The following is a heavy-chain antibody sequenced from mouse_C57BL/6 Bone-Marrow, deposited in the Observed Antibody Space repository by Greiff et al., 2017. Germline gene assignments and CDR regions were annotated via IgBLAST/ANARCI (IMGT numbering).Heavy chain of an antibody. CDR1: GFNIKDDY. J-gene: IGHJ1*03. CDR2: IDPENGDT. V-gene: IGHV14-4*01. Sequence: VQLQQSGAELVRPGASVKLSCTASGFNIKDDYMHWVKQRPEQGLEWIGWIDPENGDTEYASKFQGKATITADTSSNTAYLQLSSLTSEDTAVYYCTASYYGNSSYFPDWYFDFWGKGTTVTVSS. CDR3: TASYYGNSSYFPDWYFDF. D-gene: IGHD1-1*01.